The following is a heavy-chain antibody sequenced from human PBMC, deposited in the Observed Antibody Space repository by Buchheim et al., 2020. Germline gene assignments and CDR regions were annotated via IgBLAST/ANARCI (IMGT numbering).Heavy chain of an antibody. CDR3: ARDLMGYLFDY. CDR1: GFTFSNNA. D-gene: IGHD2-8*01. Sequence: EVQLVESGGGLVQPGMSLRLSCEGSGFTFSNNAMHWVRQAPGKGLEWIAHIDRSGGSPFYAASVKGRFTISRDNAKNSLYLQMYSLRDEDTAVYYCARDLMGYLFDYCGQGTL. CDR2: IDRSGGSP. V-gene: IGHV3-48*02. J-gene: IGHJ4*02.